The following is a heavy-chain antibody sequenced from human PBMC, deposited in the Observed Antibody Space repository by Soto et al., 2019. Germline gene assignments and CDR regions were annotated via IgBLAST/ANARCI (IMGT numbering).Heavy chain of an antibody. V-gene: IGHV3-23*01. Sequence: PGGSLRLSCAASGFTFSSYAMIWVRQAPGKGLEWVSAISGSGGSTYYADSVKGRFTISRDNSKNTLYLQMNSLRAEDTAVYYCAKGRYSSSSGFDYWGQGTLVTVSS. J-gene: IGHJ4*02. D-gene: IGHD6-6*01. CDR3: AKGRYSSSSGFDY. CDR2: ISGSGGST. CDR1: GFTFSSYA.